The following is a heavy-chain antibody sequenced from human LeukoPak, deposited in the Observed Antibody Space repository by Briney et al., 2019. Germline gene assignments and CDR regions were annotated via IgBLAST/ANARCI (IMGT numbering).Heavy chain of an antibody. Sequence: SETLSLTCTVSGDSISSYYWSWIRQPPGKGLEWIGYIYYSGSTNYNPSLKSRVTISVDTSKNQFSLKLSSVTAADTAVYYCAREFILTGYYDYWGQGTLVTVSS. CDR3: AREFILTGYYDY. J-gene: IGHJ4*02. V-gene: IGHV4-59*01. D-gene: IGHD3-9*01. CDR2: IYYSGST. CDR1: GDSISSYY.